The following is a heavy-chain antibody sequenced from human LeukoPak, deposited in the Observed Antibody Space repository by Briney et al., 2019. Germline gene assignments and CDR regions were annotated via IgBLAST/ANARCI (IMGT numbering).Heavy chain of an antibody. V-gene: IGHV3-23*01. D-gene: IGHD3-22*01. Sequence: PGGSLRLSCAASGFTFSTFSMNWVRQAPGKGLEWVSAISGSGGSTYYADSVKGRFTISRDNSKNTLYLQMNSLRAEDTAVYYCAKDGTQNPQYYYDSSGYSGLDYWGQGTLVTVSS. CDR1: GFTFSTFS. J-gene: IGHJ4*02. CDR2: ISGSGGST. CDR3: AKDGTQNPQYYYDSSGYSGLDY.